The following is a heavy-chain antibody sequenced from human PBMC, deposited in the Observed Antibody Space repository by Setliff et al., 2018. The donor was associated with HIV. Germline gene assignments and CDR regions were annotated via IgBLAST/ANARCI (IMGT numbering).Heavy chain of an antibody. V-gene: IGHV3-48*01. CDR3: ARGLRYFDWLASPPDY. J-gene: IGHJ4*02. Sequence: LRLSCAASGFTFSSYSMNWVRQAPGKGLEWVSYISSSSSTIYYADSVKGRFTISRDNAKNSLYLQMNSLRAEDTAVYYCARGLRYFDWLASPPDYWGQGTLVTVSS. D-gene: IGHD3-9*01. CDR2: ISSSSSTI. CDR1: GFTFSSYS.